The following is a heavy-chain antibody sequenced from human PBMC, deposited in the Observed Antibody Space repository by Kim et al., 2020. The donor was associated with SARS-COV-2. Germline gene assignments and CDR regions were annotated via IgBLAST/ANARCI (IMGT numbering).Heavy chain of an antibody. Sequence: AQKVKGRVTITADKATSTAYMELSSLRSEDTAVYYCARKYYYDSSGYSDYWGQGTLVTVSS. J-gene: IGHJ4*02. D-gene: IGHD3-22*01. CDR3: ARKYYYDSSGYSDY. V-gene: IGHV1-69*02.